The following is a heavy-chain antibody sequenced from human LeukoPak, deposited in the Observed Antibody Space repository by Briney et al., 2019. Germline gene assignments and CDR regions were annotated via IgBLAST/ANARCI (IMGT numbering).Heavy chain of an antibody. Sequence: GGSLRLSCAASGFTFSSYEMNWVRQAPGKGLEWVSYISSSGSTIYYADSVKGRFTISRDNAKNSLYLQMNSLRAEDTALYYCARGAYCSGGSCYSDAFDIWGQGTMVTVSS. J-gene: IGHJ3*02. CDR2: ISSSGSTI. D-gene: IGHD2-15*01. V-gene: IGHV3-48*03. CDR1: GFTFSSYE. CDR3: ARGAYCSGGSCYSDAFDI.